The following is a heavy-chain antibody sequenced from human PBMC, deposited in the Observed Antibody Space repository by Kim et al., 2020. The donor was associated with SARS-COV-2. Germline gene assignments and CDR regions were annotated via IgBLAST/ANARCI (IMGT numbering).Heavy chain of an antibody. CDR1: GFTFSSYG. V-gene: IGHV3-30*03. J-gene: IGHJ4*01. Sequence: GGSLRLSCEASGFTFSSYGMHWVRQAQGKGLEWVAVISYDGSNKYYADSVKGRFTISRDNSKNTLYLQMNSLRAEDTAVYYCARTAEHTYSSSWDFDYSG. CDR3: ARTAEHTYSSSWDFDY. CDR2: ISYDGSNK. D-gene: IGHD6-13*01.